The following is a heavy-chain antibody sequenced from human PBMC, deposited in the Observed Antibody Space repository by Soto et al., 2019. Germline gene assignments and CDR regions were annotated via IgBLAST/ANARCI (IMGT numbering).Heavy chain of an antibody. CDR3: ARETRYYDFWSGYPSDYYYSIDV. Sequence: QVQLQESGPGLVKPSETLSLTCTVSGGSVSSGSYYWSWIRQPPGKGLEWIGYIYYSGSTNYNPALTHRVTFSVDQSKNQISLKLSSVTAADTAVYYCARETRYYDFWSGYPSDYYYSIDVWGQGTTVTVSS. D-gene: IGHD3-3*01. CDR1: GGSVSSGSYY. J-gene: IGHJ6*02. V-gene: IGHV4-61*01. CDR2: IYYSGST.